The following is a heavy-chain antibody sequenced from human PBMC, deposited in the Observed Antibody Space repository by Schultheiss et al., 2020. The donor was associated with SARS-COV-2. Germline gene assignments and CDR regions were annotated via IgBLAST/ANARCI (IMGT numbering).Heavy chain of an antibody. CDR3: WWNPDY. CDR1: GFTFSSYA. J-gene: IGHJ4*02. Sequence: GGSLRLSCAASGFTFSSYAMHWVRQAPGKGLEWVAVISYDGSNKYYADSVKGRFTISRDNAKNSLYLQMNSLRAEDTAVYYCWWNPDYWGQGTLVTVSS. CDR2: ISYDGSNK. V-gene: IGHV3-30*04. D-gene: IGHD1-1*01.